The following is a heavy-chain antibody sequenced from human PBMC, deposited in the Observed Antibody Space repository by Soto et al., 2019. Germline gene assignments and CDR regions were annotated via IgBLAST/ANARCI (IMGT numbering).Heavy chain of an antibody. D-gene: IGHD2-2*01. CDR2: ISGSGGST. J-gene: IGHJ3*02. Sequence: GGSLRLSCAASGFTFSSYAMSWVRQAPGKGLEWVSAISGSGGSTYYADSVKGRFTISRDNSKNTLYLQMNSLRAEDTAVYYCAKEGYQLPTSDDAFDIWGQGTMVTVSS. V-gene: IGHV3-23*01. CDR3: AKEGYQLPTSDDAFDI. CDR1: GFTFSSYA.